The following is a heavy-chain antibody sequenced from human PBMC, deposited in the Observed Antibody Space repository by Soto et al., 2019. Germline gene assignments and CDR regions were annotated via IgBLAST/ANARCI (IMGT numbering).Heavy chain of an antibody. Sequence: QVQLVQSGAEVKKPGASVKVSCKASGYTFTSYAMHWVRQAPGQRLEWMGWINAGNGNTKYSQKFQGRVTITRDTSASTAYMEVSSLRSEDTAVYYCARQVIAAAVGWFDPWGQGTLVTVSA. V-gene: IGHV1-3*01. CDR3: ARQVIAAAVGWFDP. CDR2: INAGNGNT. D-gene: IGHD6-13*01. J-gene: IGHJ5*02. CDR1: GYTFTSYA.